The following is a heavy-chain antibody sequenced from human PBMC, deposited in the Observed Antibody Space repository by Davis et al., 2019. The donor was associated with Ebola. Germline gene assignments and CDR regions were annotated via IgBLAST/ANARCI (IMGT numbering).Heavy chain of an antibody. CDR3: AKSGLSFGVVKYHYGMDV. J-gene: IGHJ6*04. CDR1: VITFSSYA. D-gene: IGHD3-3*01. CDR2: ISASGGST. V-gene: IGHV3-23*01. Sequence: PGGSLRLSCTDSVITFSSYAITWVRQAPGKGLEWVSAISASGGSTYYADSVKGRFTISRDNSKKTLYLQMNSLRAEDTAVYYCAKSGLSFGVVKYHYGMDVWGKGTTVTVSS.